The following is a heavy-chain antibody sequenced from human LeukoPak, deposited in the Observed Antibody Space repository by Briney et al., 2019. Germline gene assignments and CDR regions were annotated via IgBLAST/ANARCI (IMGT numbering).Heavy chain of an antibody. J-gene: IGHJ5*02. Sequence: GGSLRLSCAASGFTFSDYFMSWIRQAPGKGLEWVSYISRSGSTIYYADSVKGRFTISRDNAKNSLYLQMNSLRVEDTAVYYCARSPRGGSLLWFGWNDPWGQGTLVTVSS. D-gene: IGHD3-10*01. CDR1: GFTFSDYF. CDR3: ARSPRGGSLLWFGWNDP. V-gene: IGHV3-11*01. CDR2: ISRSGSTI.